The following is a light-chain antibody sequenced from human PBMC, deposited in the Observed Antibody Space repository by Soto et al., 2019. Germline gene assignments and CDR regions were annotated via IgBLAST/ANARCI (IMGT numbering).Light chain of an antibody. V-gene: IGKV3-20*01. CDR3: QQYGSSPWT. J-gene: IGKJ1*01. CDR2: GAS. Sequence: EIVLTQSPGTLSLSPGERATLSCRASQSVTGSYLAWFQQKPGQAPRLLIYGASNRATGIPDRFSGGGSGIDFTLTISRLEAEDFAVYYCQQYGSSPWTFGQGTKVEIK. CDR1: QSVTGSY.